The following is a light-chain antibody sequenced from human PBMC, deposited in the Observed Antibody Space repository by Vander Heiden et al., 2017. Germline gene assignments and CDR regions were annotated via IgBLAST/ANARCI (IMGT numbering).Light chain of an antibody. CDR3: QQYNNWPPAMYT. Sequence: IVLTQSPATLSVSPGERATLSCRASQSVSSNLAWDQQKPGQAPRLLIYGASTRATGIPARFSGSGSGTEFTLTISSLQSEDFAVYYCQQYNNWPPAMYTFGQGTKLEIK. V-gene: IGKV3-15*01. CDR1: QSVSSN. CDR2: GAS. J-gene: IGKJ2*01.